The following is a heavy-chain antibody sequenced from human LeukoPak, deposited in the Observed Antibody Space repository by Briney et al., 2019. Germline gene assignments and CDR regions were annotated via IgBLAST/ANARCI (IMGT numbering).Heavy chain of an antibody. CDR3: ARDESYCSSTSCDYYYMDV. D-gene: IGHD2-2*01. CDR2: IKPDGSER. J-gene: IGHJ6*03. Sequence: GGSLRLSCAASGFTFRSYWMAWVRQAPGKGLEWVANIKPDGSERYNVDSVKGRFTVSRDNAQNSLYLQMNSLRADDTAVYYCARDESYCSSTSCDYYYMDVWGKGTTVTVAS. CDR1: GFTFRSYW. V-gene: IGHV3-7*01.